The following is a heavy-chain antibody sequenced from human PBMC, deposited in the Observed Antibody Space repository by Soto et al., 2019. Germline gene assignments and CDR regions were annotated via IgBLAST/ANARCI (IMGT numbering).Heavy chain of an antibody. J-gene: IGHJ4*02. CDR2: IYYSGST. CDR3: ASDSCGGDCYLNY. Sequence: SETLSLTCTVSGGSISSYYWSWIRQPPGKGLEWIGYIYYSGSTNYNPSLKSRVTISVDTSKNQFSLKLSSVTAADTAVYYCASDSCGGDCYLNYWGQGTLVTAPQ. V-gene: IGHV4-59*01. CDR1: GGSISSYY. D-gene: IGHD2-21*02.